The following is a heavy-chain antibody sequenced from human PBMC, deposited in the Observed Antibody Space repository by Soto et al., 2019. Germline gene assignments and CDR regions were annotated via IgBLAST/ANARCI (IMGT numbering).Heavy chain of an antibody. CDR1: GGSISTYY. J-gene: IGHJ4*02. V-gene: IGHV4-59*08. D-gene: IGHD3-22*01. Sequence: PSETLSLTCTVSGGSISTYYWSWIRQPPGKGLEWIGYIYYSGNTNYNPSLKSRVTISVDTSENQFSLKLTSVTAADTAVYYCARHVSLSSGYYDYFDYWGQGTLVTVS. CDR3: ARHVSLSSGYYDYFDY. CDR2: IYYSGNT.